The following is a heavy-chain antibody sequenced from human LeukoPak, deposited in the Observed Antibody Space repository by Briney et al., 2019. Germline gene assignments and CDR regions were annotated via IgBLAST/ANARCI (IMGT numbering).Heavy chain of an antibody. CDR2: INHSGST. V-gene: IGHV4-34*01. CDR3: ARGRVEVGATYYFDY. D-gene: IGHD1-26*01. CDR1: GGSFSGYY. J-gene: IGHJ4*01. Sequence: SETLSLTCAVYGGSFSGYYWSWIRRPPGKGLEWIGEINHSGSTNYNPSLKSRVTISVDTSKNQFSLKLSSVTAADTAVYYCARGRVEVGATYYFDYWDHGTLVTVSS.